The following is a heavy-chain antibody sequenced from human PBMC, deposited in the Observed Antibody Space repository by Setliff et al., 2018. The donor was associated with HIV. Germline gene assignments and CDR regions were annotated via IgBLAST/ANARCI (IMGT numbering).Heavy chain of an antibody. CDR3: ASASRVRAHHDYSNYKGWFDP. V-gene: IGHV3-7*01. CDR1: GFTFSSYW. CDR2: IKQDGTEK. Sequence: PGGSLRLSCAASGFTFSSYWMNWVRQAPGKGLEWVANIKQDGTEKYYVDSVKGRFTISRDNAKNSLYLQMNSLRAEDTAVYSCASASRVRAHHDYSNYKGWFDPWGQGTLVTVSS. D-gene: IGHD4-4*01. J-gene: IGHJ5*02.